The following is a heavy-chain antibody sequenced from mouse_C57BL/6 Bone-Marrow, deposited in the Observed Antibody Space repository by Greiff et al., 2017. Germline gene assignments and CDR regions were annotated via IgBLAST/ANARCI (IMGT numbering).Heavy chain of an antibody. V-gene: IGHV1-55*01. CDR2: IYPGSGST. J-gene: IGHJ1*03. D-gene: IGHD2-5*01. CDR3: ARPYYSNYWYFDF. Sequence: VQLQQPGAELVKPGASVKMSCKASGYTFTSYWITWVKQRPGQGLGWIGDIYPGSGSTNYNEKFKSKATLTVDTSSSTAYMQLSSLTSEDSAVYYCARPYYSNYWYFDFWGTGTTVTVSS. CDR1: GYTFTSYW.